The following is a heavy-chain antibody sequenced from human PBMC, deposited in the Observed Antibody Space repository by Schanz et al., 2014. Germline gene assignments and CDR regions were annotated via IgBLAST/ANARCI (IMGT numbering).Heavy chain of an antibody. CDR2: IGGSGDST. CDR3: ASGGYCTNGVCNGGRNWFDP. V-gene: IGHV3-NL1*01. D-gene: IGHD2-8*01. J-gene: IGHJ5*02. CDR1: GFNFDYYG. Sequence: QVQLVESGGGVVQPGRSLRLSCAASGFNFDYYGMHWVRQAPGKGLEWVSGIGGSGDSTHYADSVKGRFIISRDNSKNTLYLQINSLRAEDTAVYYCASGGYCTNGVCNGGRNWFDPWGQGTLVTVSS.